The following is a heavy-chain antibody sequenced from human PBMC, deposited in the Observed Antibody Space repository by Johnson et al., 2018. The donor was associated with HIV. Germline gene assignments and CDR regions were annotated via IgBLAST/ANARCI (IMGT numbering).Heavy chain of an antibody. D-gene: IGHD1-26*01. J-gene: IGHJ3*01. CDR2: IWYDGSNK. Sequence: QVQLVESGGGVVQPGRSLRLSCAASGFTFSNYAVHWVRQAPGKGLEWVAVIWYDGSNKYYADSVKGRFTISRDNSKNTLYLQMNSLRAEDTAVYYCAKDLFTEREGDVFDVWGQGTMVTVSS. CDR3: AKDLFTEREGDVFDV. CDR1: GFTFSNYA. V-gene: IGHV3-33*06.